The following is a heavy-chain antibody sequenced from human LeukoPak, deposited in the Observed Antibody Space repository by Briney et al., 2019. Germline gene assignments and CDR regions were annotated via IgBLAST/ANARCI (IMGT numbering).Heavy chain of an antibody. Sequence: GGSLRLSCVASRFSLSNFWMIWVSQAPGKGLGWVANINEDGSEKNYVDSVKGRFTISRDNAKNSLCLQMNSLRAEDTAVYYCVRDRSRTTVTRFDSWGQGTLVTVSS. CDR1: RFSLSNFW. CDR3: VRDRSRTTVTRFDS. D-gene: IGHD4-17*01. J-gene: IGHJ4*02. V-gene: IGHV3-7*01. CDR2: INEDGSEK.